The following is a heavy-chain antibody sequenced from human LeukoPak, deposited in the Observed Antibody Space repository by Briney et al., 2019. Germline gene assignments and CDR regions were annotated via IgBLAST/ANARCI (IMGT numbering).Heavy chain of an antibody. CDR1: GFVFSSYA. CDR3: AKDRITGTPYYFDY. V-gene: IGHV3-23*01. Sequence: GGSLRLSCAASGFVFSSYAMSWVRQAPGKGLEWVLGISGSGGSTYYADSVKGRFTISRDNSKNTLYLQMDSLRAEDTAVYYCAKDRITGTPYYFDYWGQGTLDTVSS. J-gene: IGHJ4*02. D-gene: IGHD1-20*01. CDR2: ISGSGGST.